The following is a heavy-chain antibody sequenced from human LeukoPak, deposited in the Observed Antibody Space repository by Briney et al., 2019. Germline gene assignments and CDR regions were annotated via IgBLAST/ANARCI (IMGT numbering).Heavy chain of an antibody. Sequence: ASVKVSCKASGYTFTSYYIHWVRQAPGQGLEWMGWISPNSGDTNYEQKFQGRVTLTRDTSIRTAYMELSRLRFDDTAVYYCARIERVMPGIPSAGLGFWGQGTLVSVSS. CDR1: GYTFTSYY. D-gene: IGHD6-13*01. CDR3: ARIERVMPGIPSAGLGF. CDR2: ISPNSGDT. J-gene: IGHJ4*02. V-gene: IGHV1-2*02.